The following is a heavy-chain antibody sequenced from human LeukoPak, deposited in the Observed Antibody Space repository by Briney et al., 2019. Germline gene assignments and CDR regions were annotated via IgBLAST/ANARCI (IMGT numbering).Heavy chain of an antibody. CDR1: GLTFSNAW. D-gene: IGHD4-23*01. CDR2: IKSTTVGGTT. CDR3: TTGPGNSGY. J-gene: IGHJ4*02. Sequence: GGSLRLSCAVSGLTFSNAWMSWVRQAPGKGLEWVGRIKSTTVGGTTEYAAPVKGRFTISRDDSKNTVYLQMDSLKTEDTAVYYCTTGPGNSGYWGQGTLVTVSS. V-gene: IGHV3-15*01.